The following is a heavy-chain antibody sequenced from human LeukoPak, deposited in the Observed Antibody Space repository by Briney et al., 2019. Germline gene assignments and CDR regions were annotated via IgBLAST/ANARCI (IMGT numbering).Heavy chain of an antibody. V-gene: IGHV3-23*01. Sequence: GGSLRLSCAASGSTFSSYAMSWVRQAPGKGLKWVSAIRGSGDITYYADSVKGRFTISRDNSENTLYLQMNSLRAEDTAVYYCAKEESGNWGASWFDPWGQGTLVTVSS. D-gene: IGHD7-27*01. CDR2: IRGSGDIT. CDR1: GSTFSSYA. CDR3: AKEESGNWGASWFDP. J-gene: IGHJ5*02.